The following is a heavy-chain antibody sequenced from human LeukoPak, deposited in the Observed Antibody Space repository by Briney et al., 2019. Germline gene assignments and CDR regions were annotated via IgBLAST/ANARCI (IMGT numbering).Heavy chain of an antibody. J-gene: IGHJ6*03. CDR3: ARDGLLTRTGMDV. V-gene: IGHV1-69*16. CDR2: IIPMLGTA. D-gene: IGHD3/OR15-3a*01. CDR1: GGSLTDYT. Sequence: GAAVSVSFTASGGSLTDYTISWVRQAPGQGREGMGGIIPMLGTAKYAHNFQGRVTITTDDSSSTVYMELSSLRFEDTASYFCARDGLLTRTGMDVWGKGTTVTVSS.